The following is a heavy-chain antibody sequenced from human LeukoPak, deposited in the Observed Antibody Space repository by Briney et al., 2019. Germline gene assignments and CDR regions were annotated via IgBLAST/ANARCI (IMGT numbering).Heavy chain of an antibody. V-gene: IGHV1-2*02. CDR1: GYTFTGYY. Sequence: ASVKVSCRASGYTFTGYYMHWVRQAPGQGLEWMGWINPNSGGTNYAQKFQGRVTMTRDTSISTAYMELSRLRSDGTAVYYCARGLAVAGPGPDCWGQGTLVTVSS. J-gene: IGHJ4*02. CDR3: ARGLAVAGPGPDC. D-gene: IGHD6-19*01. CDR2: INPNSGGT.